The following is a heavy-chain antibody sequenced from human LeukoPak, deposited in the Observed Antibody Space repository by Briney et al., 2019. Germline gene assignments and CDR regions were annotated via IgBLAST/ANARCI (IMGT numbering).Heavy chain of an antibody. CDR3: ARDIYGGSGTVGLDY. J-gene: IGHJ4*02. CDR2: IIPIFGTA. Sequence: SVKVSCKASGGTFSSYAISWVRQAPGQRLEWMGGIIPIFGTANYAQKFQGRVTITADESTSTAYMELSSLRSEDTAVYYCARDIYGGSGTVGLDYWGQGTLVTVSS. V-gene: IGHV1-69*13. CDR1: GGTFSSYA. D-gene: IGHD3-10*01.